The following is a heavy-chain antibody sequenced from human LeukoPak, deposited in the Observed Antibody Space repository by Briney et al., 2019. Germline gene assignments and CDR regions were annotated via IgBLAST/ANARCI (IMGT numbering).Heavy chain of an antibody. V-gene: IGHV3-21*01. CDR3: ARVDYYDSSGAHDAFDI. CDR1: GFTFSSYS. J-gene: IGHJ3*02. D-gene: IGHD3-22*01. CDR2: ISSSSSYI. Sequence: GGSLRLSCAASGFTFSSYSMNWVRQAPGKGLEWVSSISSSSSYIYYADSVKGRFTISRDNAKNSLYLQMNSLRAEDTAVYYCARVDYYDSSGAHDAFDIWGQGTMVTVSS.